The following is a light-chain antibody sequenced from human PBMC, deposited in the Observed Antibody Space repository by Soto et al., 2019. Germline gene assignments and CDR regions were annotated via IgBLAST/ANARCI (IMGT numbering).Light chain of an antibody. CDR1: QSVSSF. J-gene: IGKJ5*01. V-gene: IGKV3-11*01. Sequence: EIVLTQSPATLSLSPGERATLSCRASQSVSSFLAWYQQKPGQAPRLLIYDASNRATGIPPRFRGSGSGTDYTLTISSLEPEDFAVYYCQQRSDWPPLTFGQGTRLETK. CDR3: QQRSDWPPLT. CDR2: DAS.